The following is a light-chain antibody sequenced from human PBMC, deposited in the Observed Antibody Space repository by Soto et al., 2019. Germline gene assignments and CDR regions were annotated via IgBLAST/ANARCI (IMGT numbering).Light chain of an antibody. CDR3: SSYAGSNTYV. CDR2: EAS. Sequence: QSVLAKPPSASGSPGQSVTISCTGTSIDVGGYIYVSWYQHHPGKAPKLMIYEASKRPSGVPDRSSGSKSGNTASLTVSGLQAEDEADYYCSSYAGSNTYVFGTGTKVTVL. J-gene: IGLJ1*01. CDR1: SIDVGGYIY. V-gene: IGLV2-8*01.